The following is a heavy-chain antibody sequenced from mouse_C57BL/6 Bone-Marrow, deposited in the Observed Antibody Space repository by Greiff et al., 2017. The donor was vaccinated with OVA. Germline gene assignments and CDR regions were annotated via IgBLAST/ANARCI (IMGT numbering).Heavy chain of an antibody. J-gene: IGHJ4*01. CDR3: ARHIAPYESFYAMDY. D-gene: IGHD2-3*01. Sequence: EVKLMESGGDLVKPGGSLKLSCAASGFTFSSYGMSWVRQTPDKRLEWVATISSGGSYTYYPDSVKGRFTISSDKAKNTLYLQMSSLKSEDTAMYYCARHIAPYESFYAMDYWGQGTSVTVSS. CDR1: GFTFSSYG. V-gene: IGHV5-6*01. CDR2: ISSGGSYT.